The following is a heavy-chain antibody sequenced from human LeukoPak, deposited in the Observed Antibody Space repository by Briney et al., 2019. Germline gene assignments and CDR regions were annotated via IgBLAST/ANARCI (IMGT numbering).Heavy chain of an antibody. CDR2: INHSGSA. D-gene: IGHD3-22*01. Sequence: PSDTLSLTCAVYGGSFSGYYWSRIRQPPGKGLEWIGEINHSGSANYNPSLKSRVTISVDTSKNQFSLKLSSVTAADTAVYYCARAKDYYDSSGYFDYWGQGTLVTVSS. CDR3: ARAKDYYDSSGYFDY. V-gene: IGHV4-34*01. J-gene: IGHJ4*02. CDR1: GGSFSGYY.